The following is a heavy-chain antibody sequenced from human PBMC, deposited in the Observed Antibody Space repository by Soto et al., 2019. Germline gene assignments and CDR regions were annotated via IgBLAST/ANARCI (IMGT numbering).Heavy chain of an antibody. D-gene: IGHD1-1*01. Sequence: QVQLQQWGAGLVKPSETLSLSCAVSGQSFSGHSWAWIRQPPGQGLEWIGEINESGSTYSNPSLKSRVTISTDTSKNQFSLKLSSVSAADTAAYFCARGSGIVALPGELEDVNYDYWGQGTLVNVSS. CDR3: ARGSGIVALPGELEDVNYDY. CDR1: GQSFSGHS. J-gene: IGHJ4*02. V-gene: IGHV4-34*01. CDR2: INESGST.